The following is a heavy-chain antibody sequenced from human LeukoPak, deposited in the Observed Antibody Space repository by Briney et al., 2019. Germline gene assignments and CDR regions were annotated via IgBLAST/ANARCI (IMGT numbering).Heavy chain of an antibody. CDR1: GGSISTYY. CDR2: IYYSGIT. V-gene: IGHV4-59*01. D-gene: IGHD4-11*01. CDR3: ARRLAVTGRYYFDY. Sequence: SETLSLTCTVSGGSISTYYWTWIRQPPGRGLEWIGYIYYSGITNHNPSLKSRVTMSVDTSRNQFSLRLNSVTAADTAVYYCARRLAVTGRYYFDYWGQGSLVTVSS. J-gene: IGHJ4*02.